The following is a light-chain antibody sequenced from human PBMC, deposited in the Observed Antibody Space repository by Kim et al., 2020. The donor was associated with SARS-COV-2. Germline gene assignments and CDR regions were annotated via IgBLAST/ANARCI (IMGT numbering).Light chain of an antibody. CDR1: QSTSSW. CDR3: QHRA. Sequence: DIQMTQSPSTLSASVGDRVTITCRASQSTSSWLAWYQQKPGKAPKLLIYKASSLESGVPSRFSGSGSGTEFTLTISSLQPDDFATYYCQHRAFGQGTKVDIK. CDR2: KAS. V-gene: IGKV1-5*03. J-gene: IGKJ1*01.